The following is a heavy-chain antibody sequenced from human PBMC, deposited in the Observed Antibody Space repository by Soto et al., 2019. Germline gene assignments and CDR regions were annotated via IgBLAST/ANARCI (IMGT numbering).Heavy chain of an antibody. CDR1: GGSISSSSYY. CDR3: ARHAYDFWSGYYPANYYYYYYMDV. J-gene: IGHJ6*03. D-gene: IGHD3-3*01. Sequence: PSETLSLTCTVSGGSISSSSYYWGWIRQPPGKGLEWIGSIYYSGSTYYNPSLKSRVTISVDTSKNQFSLKLSSVTAADTAVYYCARHAYDFWSGYYPANYYYYYYMDVWGKGTTVTVSS. V-gene: IGHV4-39*01. CDR2: IYYSGST.